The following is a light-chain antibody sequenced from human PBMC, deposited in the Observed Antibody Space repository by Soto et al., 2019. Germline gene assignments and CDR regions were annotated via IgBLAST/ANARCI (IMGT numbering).Light chain of an antibody. Sequence: QTVVTQEPSLTVSPGGTATLTCASSTGAVTSGYYPNWCQQKPGQAPRPLIYSTSNKHSWTPARFSGSLLGGKAALTLSGVQPEDEADYYCLLSYGGAWVFGGGTKLTVL. V-gene: IGLV7-43*01. CDR1: TGAVTSGYY. CDR3: LLSYGGAWV. CDR2: STS. J-gene: IGLJ2*01.